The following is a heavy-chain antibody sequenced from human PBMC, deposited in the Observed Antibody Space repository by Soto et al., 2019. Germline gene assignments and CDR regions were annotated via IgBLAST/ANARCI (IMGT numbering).Heavy chain of an antibody. D-gene: IGHD1-1*01. V-gene: IGHV1-69*06. CDR3: AKIRWTTRLQEEDAI. J-gene: IGHJ4*02. CDR1: GGTFGSYA. Sequence: QVQLVQSGAEVKKPGSSVKVSCKSSGGTFGSYAISWVRQAPGKGLEWMGGVIPIFGTPHYAQKFHGRVTITADIPTSTAYLELSRLKSADTAVYYCAKIRWTTRLQEEDAIWGQGTLVTVSS. CDR2: VIPIFGTP.